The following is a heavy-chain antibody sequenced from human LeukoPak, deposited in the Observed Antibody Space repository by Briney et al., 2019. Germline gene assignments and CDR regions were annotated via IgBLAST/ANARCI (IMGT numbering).Heavy chain of an antibody. CDR2: ISGSGGST. Sequence: GGSLRLSCAASGFTFSSYAMSWVRQAPGKGLEWVSAISGSGGSTYYADSVKGRFTISRDNSKNTLYLQMNSLRAEDTAVYYCAKDDGYYGSGSPFDYWGQGTLVTVSS. D-gene: IGHD3-10*01. J-gene: IGHJ4*02. CDR1: GFTFSSYA. CDR3: AKDDGYYGSGSPFDY. V-gene: IGHV3-23*01.